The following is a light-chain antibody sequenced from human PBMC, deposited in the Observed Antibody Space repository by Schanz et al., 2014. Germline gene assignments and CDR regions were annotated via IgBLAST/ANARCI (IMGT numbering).Light chain of an antibody. CDR3: CSYAGSYTVV. Sequence: QSALTQPPSASGSPGQSVTISCTGTSSDVGGYNFVSWYQQHPGKAPKLMISDVSNRPSGVSDRFSGSKSGNTASLTISGHQAEDEADYYCCSYAGSYTVVFGGGTKLTVL. V-gene: IGLV2-11*01. J-gene: IGLJ2*01. CDR2: DVS. CDR1: SSDVGGYNF.